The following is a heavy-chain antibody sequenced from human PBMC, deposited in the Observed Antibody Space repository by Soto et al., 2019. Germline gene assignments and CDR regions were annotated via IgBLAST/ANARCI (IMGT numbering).Heavy chain of an antibody. V-gene: IGHV4-30-4*01. CDR3: VREDDGGDRDYYGLDV. D-gene: IGHD4-17*01. J-gene: IGHJ6*02. Sequence: QVQLQESGPGLVRPSQTLSLTCTVSGGSISSDHYHWTWIRQTPGKGLEWIGYIHYSGSVYYNPCLQSRVTMSVDTSKILFSLKLSSVTAADTAVYFCVREDDGGDRDYYGLDVWGQGTTVTVSS. CDR1: GGSISSDHYH. CDR2: IHYSGSV.